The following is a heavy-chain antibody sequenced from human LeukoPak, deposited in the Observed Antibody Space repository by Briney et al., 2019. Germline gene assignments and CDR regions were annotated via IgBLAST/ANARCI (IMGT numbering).Heavy chain of an antibody. V-gene: IGHV3-73*01. CDR3: TRWPKDGTPFDY. D-gene: IGHD1-1*01. J-gene: IGHJ4*02. Sequence: GGSLKLSCAASGFNFTGSAMHWVRQASGKGLEWVGRIRSKTNSYATTYAASVKGRFTISRDESKNTAYLQMNSLTVEDTAVYYCTRWPKDGTPFDYWGQGTLVTVSS. CDR2: IRSKTNSYAT. CDR1: GFNFTGSA.